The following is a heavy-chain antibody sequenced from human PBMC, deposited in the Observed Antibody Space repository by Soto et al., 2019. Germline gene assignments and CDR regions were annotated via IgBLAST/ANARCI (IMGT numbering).Heavy chain of an antibody. Sequence: EEQLVESGGGLVEPGGSLRLSCVASGFTFSNAYMNWVRQAPGKGLEWVGRIKSKSDGGTTDYAAPVKGRFTISRDDSKNTLYLQMNSLQTEDTVVYSCTHAPGRRGYYGMDVWGQGTTVTVSS. CDR2: IKSKSDGGTT. CDR1: GFTFSNAY. J-gene: IGHJ6*02. CDR3: THAPGRRGYYGMDV. V-gene: IGHV3-15*07. D-gene: IGHD3-10*01.